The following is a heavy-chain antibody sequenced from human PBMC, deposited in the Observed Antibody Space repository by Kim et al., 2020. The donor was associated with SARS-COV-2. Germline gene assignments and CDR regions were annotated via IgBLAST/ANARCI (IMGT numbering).Heavy chain of an antibody. Sequence: GGSLRLSCAASGFTFSNAWMSWVRQAPGKGLEWVGRIKSKTDGGTTDYAAPVKGRFTISRDDSKNTLYLQMNSLKTEDTAVYYCTTEYSGSYSFAFDYWGQGTLVTVSS. CDR3: TTEYSGSYSFAFDY. D-gene: IGHD1-26*01. V-gene: IGHV3-15*01. J-gene: IGHJ4*02. CDR1: GFTFSNAW. CDR2: IKSKTDGGTT.